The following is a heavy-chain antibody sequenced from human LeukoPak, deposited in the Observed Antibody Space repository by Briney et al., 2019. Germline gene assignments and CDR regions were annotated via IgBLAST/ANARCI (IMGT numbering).Heavy chain of an antibody. CDR2: VYYSGGT. D-gene: IGHD1-26*01. CDR1: GGSISSSSYY. V-gene: IGHV4-39*07. CDR3: ARPDIVGATRGAFDI. J-gene: IGHJ3*02. Sequence: SETLSLTCTVSGGSISSSSYYLGRIRHPPGKGLEWIGSVYYSGGTYYNPYFKSRVNISVTMSKNQFYMKLSSVTAGETAVYYCARPDIVGATRGAFDIWGQGTMVTVSS.